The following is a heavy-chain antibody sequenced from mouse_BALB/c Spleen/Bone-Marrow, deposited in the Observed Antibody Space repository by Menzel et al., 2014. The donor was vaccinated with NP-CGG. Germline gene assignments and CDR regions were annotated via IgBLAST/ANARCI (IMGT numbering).Heavy chain of an antibody. V-gene: IGHV14-3*02. D-gene: IGHD1-1*01. CDR2: LSPANGNT. Sequence: LVESGAYLVKPGASVKLSCTASGFNIKDTYMHFVKPIPEQFLECIGRLSPANGNTKYDPKFQGKATITADTSSNTAYLQLSSLTSEDTAVYYCAMYYYGSSLFAYWGQGTLVTVYA. CDR3: AMYYYGSSLFAY. CDR1: GFNIKDTY. J-gene: IGHJ3*01.